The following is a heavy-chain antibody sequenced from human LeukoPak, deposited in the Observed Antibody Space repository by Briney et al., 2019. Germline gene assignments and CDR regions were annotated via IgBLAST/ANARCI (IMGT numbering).Heavy chain of an antibody. V-gene: IGHV1-46*01. CDR2: INHSGGST. CDR3: ARGYDSSPDDAFDI. D-gene: IGHD3-22*01. J-gene: IGHJ3*02. Sequence: SVKVSFKCCGYTFTDYYMHWVRQPPAQGLEWMGIINHSGGSTSYEQKFQGTVNMTRDTSTSTVYMELSSLRSEDTAVYYCARGYDSSPDDAFDIWGQGTMVTVSS. CDR1: GYTFTDYY.